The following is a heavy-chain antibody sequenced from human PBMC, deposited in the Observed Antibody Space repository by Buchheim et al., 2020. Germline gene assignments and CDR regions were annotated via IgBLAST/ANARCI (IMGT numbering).Heavy chain of an antibody. J-gene: IGHJ4*02. CDR3: AGDSHPVGYCSGGSCSDY. D-gene: IGHD2-15*01. CDR2: ISSSDSTI. V-gene: IGHV3-48*03. CDR1: GFTFSSYE. Sequence: EVQLVESGGGLVQPGGSLRLSCAASGFTFSSYEMNWVRQAPGKGLEWVSYISSSDSTIYYADSVKGRFTISRDNAKNSLYLQMNSLRAEDTAVYYCAGDSHPVGYCSGGSCSDYWGQGTL.